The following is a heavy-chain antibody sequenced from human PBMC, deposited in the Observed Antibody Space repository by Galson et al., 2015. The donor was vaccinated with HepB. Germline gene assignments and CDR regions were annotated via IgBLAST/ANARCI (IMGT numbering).Heavy chain of an antibody. CDR1: EVTFGKYS. V-gene: IGHV3-7*01. Sequence: ALRHCCAAAEVTFGKYSMAWGGQGAAPGPECVANMKYAGGEEYYVASGRGRFTISSDKAKKSLFLQMNNLRVEDAAVYYCVRGWQEASIGVPIDSWGQGTLVTVSS. CDR2: MKYAGGEE. J-gene: IGHJ4*02. CDR3: VRGWQEASIGVPIDS. D-gene: IGHD2-8*01.